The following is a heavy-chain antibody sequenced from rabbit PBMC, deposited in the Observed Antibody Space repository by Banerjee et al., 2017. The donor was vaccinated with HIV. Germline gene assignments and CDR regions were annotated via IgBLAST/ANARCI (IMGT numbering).Heavy chain of an antibody. CDR1: GFSFSTSHY. D-gene: IGHD2-1*01. CDR2: INTGSGYA. J-gene: IGHJ3*01. Sequence: QLEESGGGLVQPEGSLTLTCTASGFSFSTSHYMCWVRQAPGKGLEWIGYINTGSGYADYASWAKGRFTISKTSSTTVTLQMTSLTGADTATYFCAREDYSYDDYGDYDLWGQGTLVTVS. CDR3: AREDYSYDDYGDYDL. V-gene: IGHV1S45*01.